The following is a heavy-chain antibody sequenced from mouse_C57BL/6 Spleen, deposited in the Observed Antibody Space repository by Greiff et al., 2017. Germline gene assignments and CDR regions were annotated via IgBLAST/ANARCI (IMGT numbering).Heavy chain of an antibody. V-gene: IGHV1-61*01. D-gene: IGHD1-1*01. CDR1: GYTFPSYW. CDR3: ARFPTVVAPTGYVDV. CDR2: IYPSDSET. Sequence: VQLQQPGAELVRPGSSVKLSCKASGYTFPSYWMDWVKQRPGQGLEWIGNIYPSDSETHYNQKFKDKATLTVDTSSSTAYMQLSSLTSEDSAVYYCARFPTVVAPTGYVDVWGTGTTVTVSS. J-gene: IGHJ1*03.